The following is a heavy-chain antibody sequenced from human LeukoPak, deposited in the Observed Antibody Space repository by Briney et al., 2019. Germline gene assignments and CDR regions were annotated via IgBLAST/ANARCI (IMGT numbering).Heavy chain of an antibody. CDR2: IKSDGITI. CDR3: ARDKYPGSGSYYIFDY. CDR1: GFTFSNYM. D-gene: IGHD1-26*01. Sequence: GGSLRLSCAASGFTFSNYMMHWVRQAPGKGLVWVSRIKSDGITITYADSVKGRFTISRDNAKNTLYLQMNSLRAEDTAVYYCARDKYPGSGSYYIFDYWGQGTLVTVSS. J-gene: IGHJ4*02. V-gene: IGHV3-74*01.